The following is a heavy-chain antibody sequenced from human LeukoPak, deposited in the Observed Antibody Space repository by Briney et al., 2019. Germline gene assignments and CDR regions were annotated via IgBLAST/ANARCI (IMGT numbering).Heavy chain of an antibody. CDR1: GGTFSSYA. V-gene: IGHV1-69*04. J-gene: IGHJ5*02. D-gene: IGHD3-9*01. CDR2: IIPILGIA. Sequence: GASVKVSCKASGGTFSSYAISWVRQAPGQGLEWMGRIIPILGIANYARKFQGRVTITADKSTSTAYMELSSLRSEDTAVYYCARVTYDILTGYIDNWFDPWGQGTLVTVSS. CDR3: ARVTYDILTGYIDNWFDP.